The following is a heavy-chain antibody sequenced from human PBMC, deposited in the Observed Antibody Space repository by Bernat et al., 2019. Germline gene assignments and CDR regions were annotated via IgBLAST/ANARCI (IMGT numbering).Heavy chain of an antibody. CDR3: VLWEQGRGGYYFDY. CDR2: ISWNSGSI. V-gene: IGHV3-9*01. Sequence: EVQLVESGGGLVQPGRSLRLSCAASGFTFDDYAMHWVRQAPGKGLEWVSGISWNSGSIGYADSVKGRFTITRDNAKNSLYLQMNSLRAEDTALYYCVLWEQGRGGYYFDYWGQGTLVTVSS. J-gene: IGHJ4*02. D-gene: IGHD3-10*01. CDR1: GFTFDDYA.